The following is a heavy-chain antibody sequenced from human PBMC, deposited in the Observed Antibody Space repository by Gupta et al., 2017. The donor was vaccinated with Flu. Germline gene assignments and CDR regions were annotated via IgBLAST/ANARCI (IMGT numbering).Heavy chain of an antibody. D-gene: IGHD6-19*01. J-gene: IGHJ4*02. CDR3: ARGGLRQWLGSKFDY. CDR1: GGSFSGYY. CDR2: INHSGST. V-gene: IGHV4-34*01. Sequence: QVQLQQRGAGLLKPSETLSLTCAVYGGSFSGYYWSWIRQPPGKGLEWIGEINHSGSTNYNPSLKSRVTISVDTSKNQFSLKLSSVTAADTAVYYCARGGLRQWLGSKFDYWGQGTLVTVSS.